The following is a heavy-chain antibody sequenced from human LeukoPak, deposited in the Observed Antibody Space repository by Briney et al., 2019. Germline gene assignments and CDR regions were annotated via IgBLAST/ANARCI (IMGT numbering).Heavy chain of an antibody. J-gene: IGHJ5*02. CDR2: INPNGNT. CDR3: ARGQWLDNH. CDR1: SGSFSGYS. Sequence: LETLSLTCAVNSGSFSGYSWSWIRQPPGKGLEWIGEINPNGNTNYHPSLKSRVTISVDTSKNQFSLKLSSVTAADTAVYYCARGQWLDNHWGQGTLVTVSS. D-gene: IGHD6-19*01. V-gene: IGHV4-34*01.